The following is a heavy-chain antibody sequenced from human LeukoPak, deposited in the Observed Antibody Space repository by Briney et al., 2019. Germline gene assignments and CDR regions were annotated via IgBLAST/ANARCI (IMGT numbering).Heavy chain of an antibody. V-gene: IGHV4-4*02. D-gene: IGHD3-9*01. CDR3: VRDSIAGYSLSW. CDR2: ISHSGSP. CDR1: GGFIINGKW. J-gene: IGHJ4*02. Sequence: MTSGTLSLTCDVSGGFIINGKWWSWVRQPPGKGLEWIGEISHSGSPNYNPSLKGRLTISVDTAKNQFSLKLSSVTAADTAVYYCVRDSIAGYSLSWWGQGTLVTVSS.